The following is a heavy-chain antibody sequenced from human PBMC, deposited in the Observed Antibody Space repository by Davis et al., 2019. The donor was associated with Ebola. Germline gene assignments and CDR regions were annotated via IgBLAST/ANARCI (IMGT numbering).Heavy chain of an antibody. D-gene: IGHD3-3*01. CDR1: GGSISSYY. J-gene: IGHJ5*02. V-gene: IGHV4-59*01. CDR3: ARALYYDFWSGSVYWFDP. Sequence: SETLSLTCTVSGGSISSYYWSWIRQPPGKGLEWIGYIYYSGSTNYNPSLKSRVTISVDTSKNQFSLKLSSVTAADTAVYYCARALYYDFWSGSVYWFDPWGQGTLVTVSS. CDR2: IYYSGST.